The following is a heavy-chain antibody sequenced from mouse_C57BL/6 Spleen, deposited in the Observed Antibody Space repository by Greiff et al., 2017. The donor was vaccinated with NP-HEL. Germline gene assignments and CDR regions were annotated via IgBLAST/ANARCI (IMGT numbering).Heavy chain of an antibody. CDR3: ARRQGLYAMDY. CDR1: GFTFSSYT. D-gene: IGHD3-3*01. J-gene: IGHJ4*01. CDR2: ISGGGGNT. V-gene: IGHV5-9*01. Sequence: EVKLMESGGGLVKPGGSLKLSCAASGFTFSSYTMSWVRQTPEKRLEWVATISGGGGNTYYPDSVKGRFTLSRDNAKNTLYLQMSSLRSEDTSLYYCARRQGLYAMDYWGQGTSVTVSS.